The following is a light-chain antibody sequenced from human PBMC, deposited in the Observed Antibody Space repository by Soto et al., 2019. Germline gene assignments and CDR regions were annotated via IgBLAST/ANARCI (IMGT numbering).Light chain of an antibody. CDR2: GAS. Sequence: EIVLTQSPGTLSLSPGERATLSCRASQSFSSSYLAWYQQKPGQAPRLLSYGASRRASGIPDSFSGSGSGTDFTLTISRLEPEDFAVYYRQQYGSSPLTFGGGTKVDIK. CDR1: QSFSSSY. V-gene: IGKV3-20*01. CDR3: QQYGSSPLT. J-gene: IGKJ4*01.